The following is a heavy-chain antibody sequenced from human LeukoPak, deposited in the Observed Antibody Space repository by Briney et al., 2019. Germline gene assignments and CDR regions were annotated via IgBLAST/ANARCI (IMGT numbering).Heavy chain of an antibody. Sequence: KPGGSLRLSCAASGFTFSSFDMNWVRQAPGKGLEWVSSISTSSRYIYYRDSVKGRFTISRDDAKNSLYLQMNSLRVEDTAVYYCARADCSGSTCYLRRCWFDPWGQGTLVTVSS. CDR1: GFTFSSFD. CDR3: ARADCSGSTCYLRRCWFDP. CDR2: ISTSSRYI. J-gene: IGHJ5*02. D-gene: IGHD2-2*01. V-gene: IGHV3-21*01.